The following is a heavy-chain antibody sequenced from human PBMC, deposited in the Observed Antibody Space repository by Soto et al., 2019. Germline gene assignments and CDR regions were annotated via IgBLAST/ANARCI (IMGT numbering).Heavy chain of an antibody. CDR3: ARYIYGQGFKA. Sequence: QVQLVQPGGEVRKPGASVKGSCKASGDIFTNFDFNWVRQATGQGLEWIGWMRANSGDTGHDQKFQGRVSMTRDTSMSTAYMELSSLRAEDTAVYYCARYIYGQGFKAWGQGTLVFVSS. V-gene: IGHV1-8*01. D-gene: IGHD3-3*02. J-gene: IGHJ5*02. CDR1: GDIFTNFD. CDR2: MRANSGDT.